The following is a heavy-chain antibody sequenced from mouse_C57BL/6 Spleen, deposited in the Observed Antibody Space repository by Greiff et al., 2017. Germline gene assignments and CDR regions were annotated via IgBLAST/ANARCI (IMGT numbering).Heavy chain of an antibody. CDR1: GFTFSSYA. J-gene: IGHJ2*01. Sequence: EVQLVESGGGLVKPGGSLKLSCAASGFTFSSYAMSWVRQTPEKRLEWVATISDGGSYTYYPDNVKGRFTISRDNAKNNLYLQIGHLKSEDTAMYYGARAPYYYGSSYDYWGQGTTLTVSS. V-gene: IGHV5-4*01. D-gene: IGHD1-1*01. CDR3: ARAPYYYGSSYDY. CDR2: ISDGGSYT.